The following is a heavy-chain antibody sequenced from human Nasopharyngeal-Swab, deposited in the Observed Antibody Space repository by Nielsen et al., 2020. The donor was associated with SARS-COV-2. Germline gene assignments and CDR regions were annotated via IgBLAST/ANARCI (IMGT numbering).Heavy chain of an antibody. D-gene: IGHD3-9*01. V-gene: IGHV2-70*11. CDR3: ARIHYDILTGYYSGEDY. CDR1: GFSLSTSGMC. J-gene: IGHJ4*02. CDR2: IDWDDDK. Sequence: SGPTLVKPTQTLPLTCTFSGFSLSTSGMCVSWIRQPPGKALEWLARIDWDDDKYYSTSLKTRLTISKDTSKNQVVLTMTNMDPVDTATYYCARIHYDILTGYYSGEDYWGQGTLVTVSS.